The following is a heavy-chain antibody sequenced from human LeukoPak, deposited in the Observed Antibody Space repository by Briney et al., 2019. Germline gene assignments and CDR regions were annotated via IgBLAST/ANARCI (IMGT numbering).Heavy chain of an antibody. CDR2: IKSKTDGGTT. J-gene: IGHJ4*02. CDR1: GFTFSNAW. D-gene: IGHD6-19*01. Sequence: GGSLRLSCAASGFTFSNAWMSWVRQAPGKGLEWVGRIKSKTDGGTTDYAAPVKGRFTISRDDSKNTLYLQMNSLKTGDTAVYYCTTAPGYSSGWYWGFDYWGQGTLVTVSS. V-gene: IGHV3-15*01. CDR3: TTAPGYSSGWYWGFDY.